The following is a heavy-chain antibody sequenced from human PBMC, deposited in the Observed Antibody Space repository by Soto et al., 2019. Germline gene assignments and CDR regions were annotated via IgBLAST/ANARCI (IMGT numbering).Heavy chain of an antibody. CDR3: ARGDCGGDCYSNWLDP. Sequence: GESLKISCKGSGYSFTSYWIGWVRQMPGKGLEWMGIIYPGDSDTRYSPSFQGQVTISADKSISTAYLQWSSLKASDTAMYYCARGDCGGDCYSNWLDPWGQGTMVTVSS. CDR2: IYPGDSDT. D-gene: IGHD2-21*02. J-gene: IGHJ5*02. CDR1: GYSFTSYW. V-gene: IGHV5-51*01.